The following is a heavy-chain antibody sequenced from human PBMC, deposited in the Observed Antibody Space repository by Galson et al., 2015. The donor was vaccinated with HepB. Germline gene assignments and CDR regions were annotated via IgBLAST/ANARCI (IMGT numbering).Heavy chain of an antibody. D-gene: IGHD5-12*01. V-gene: IGHV1-3*01. CDR2: INAYNGNT. CDR3: ASRLGAFSGYGVSSSFDI. CDR1: GYNFNSYI. J-gene: IGHJ3*02. Sequence: SCKGSGYNFNSYIIHWVRQVPGQRLEWMAWINAYNGNTKYLQNLQGRVTLTRDTSASTIYMDLSSLRSEDTAIYYCASRLGAFSGYGVSSSFDIWGQGTMVTVS.